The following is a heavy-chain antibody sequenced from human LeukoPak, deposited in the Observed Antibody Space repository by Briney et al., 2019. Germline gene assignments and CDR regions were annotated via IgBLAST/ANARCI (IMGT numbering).Heavy chain of an antibody. CDR2: IKEAGTET. CDR1: GFTFSSYS. D-gene: IGHD3-16*01. Sequence: GGSLRLSCGASGFTFSSYSMTWVRQAPGKGLEWVATIKEAGTETFYVDSVKGRFTISRDNSKNTLFLHMNSLRAEDTAVYYCAKALGGYDFDYWGQGTLVTVSS. CDR3: AKALGGYDFDY. J-gene: IGHJ4*02. V-gene: IGHV3-7*03.